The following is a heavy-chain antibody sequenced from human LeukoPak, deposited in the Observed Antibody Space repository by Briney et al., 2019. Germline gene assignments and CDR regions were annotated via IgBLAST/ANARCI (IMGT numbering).Heavy chain of an antibody. CDR2: MYYSGST. V-gene: IGHV4-30-4*01. CDR3: ARPYYYDSRIDP. Sequence: PSETLSLTCTVSGGSINSGDYYWSWIRQPPGKCLEWLAYMYYSGSTYYNTSLKSRVTMSADTSKNQLSLKLSSWTAAYPAVYYCARPYYYDSRIDPGGKGILVTVFS. CDR1: GGSINSGDYY. D-gene: IGHD3-22*01. J-gene: IGHJ5*02.